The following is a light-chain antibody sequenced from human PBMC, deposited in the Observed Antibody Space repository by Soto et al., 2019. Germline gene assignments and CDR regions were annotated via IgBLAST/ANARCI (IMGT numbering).Light chain of an antibody. V-gene: IGLV2-14*01. CDR1: SSDFGGYNY. CDR2: DVS. J-gene: IGLJ1*01. CDR3: SSYTSSSTLYV. Sequence: QSVLTQPASVSGSPAQSITISCTGTSSDFGGYNYVSWYQQHPGKAPKLMIYDVSNRPSGVSNRFSGSKSGNTASLTISGLQAEDEADYYCSSYTSSSTLYVFGTGTKVTVL.